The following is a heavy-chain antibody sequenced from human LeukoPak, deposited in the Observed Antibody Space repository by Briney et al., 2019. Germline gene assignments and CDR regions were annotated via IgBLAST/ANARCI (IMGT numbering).Heavy chain of an antibody. CDR2: IYHSGST. V-gene: IGHV4-30-2*01. Sequence: SQTLSLTCTVSGGSISSGGYYWSWIRQPPGKGLEWIGYIYHSGSTYYNPSLKSRVTISVDRSKNQFSLKLSSVTAADTAVYYCARAIGGTHFDYWGQGTLVTVSS. D-gene: IGHD2-15*01. CDR3: ARAIGGTHFDY. J-gene: IGHJ4*02. CDR1: GGSISSGGYY.